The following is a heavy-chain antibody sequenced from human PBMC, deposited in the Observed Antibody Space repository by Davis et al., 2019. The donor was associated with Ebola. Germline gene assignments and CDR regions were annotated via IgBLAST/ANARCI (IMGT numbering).Heavy chain of an antibody. Sequence: GESLKISCAASGFTFSGSAMHWVRQASGKGLEWVGRIRSKANSYATAYAASVKGRFTISRDDSKNTAYLQMNSLKTEDTAVYYWSVGATKDNWGQGTLVTVSS. CDR1: GFTFSGSA. J-gene: IGHJ4*02. D-gene: IGHD1-26*01. V-gene: IGHV3-73*01. CDR3: SVGATKDN. CDR2: IRSKANSYAT.